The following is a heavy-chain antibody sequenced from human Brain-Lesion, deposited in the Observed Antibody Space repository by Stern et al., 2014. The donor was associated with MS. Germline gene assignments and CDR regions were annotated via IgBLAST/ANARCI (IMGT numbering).Heavy chain of an antibody. CDR1: GYTLTELS. Sequence: QVQLVQSGAEVKKPGASVKVSCKVSGYTLTELSMHWVRQAPTKGLEWMGGFDPEDGGTIYAQTFQGRVTMTEDTSTDTAYMELSSLRSEDTAVYYCATLSPGAGGNYYRHFDYWGQGTLVTVSS. D-gene: IGHD1-26*01. CDR3: ATLSPGAGGNYYRHFDY. V-gene: IGHV1-24*01. CDR2: FDPEDGGT. J-gene: IGHJ4*02.